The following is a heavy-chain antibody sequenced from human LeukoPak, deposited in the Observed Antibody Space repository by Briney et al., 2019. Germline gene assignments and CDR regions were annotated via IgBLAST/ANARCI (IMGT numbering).Heavy chain of an antibody. CDR1: GGSISGYY. Sequence: SETLSLTCTVSGGSISGYYWSWIRQPPGKGLEWIGYIDYTGSTNDNPSLKSRVTISVDTSKNQFSLKLSSVTAADTAVYYCTRLPYRNRFDPWGQGTTVTVSS. CDR3: TRLPYRNRFDP. V-gene: IGHV4-59*01. D-gene: IGHD1-14*01. J-gene: IGHJ6*02. CDR2: IDYTGST.